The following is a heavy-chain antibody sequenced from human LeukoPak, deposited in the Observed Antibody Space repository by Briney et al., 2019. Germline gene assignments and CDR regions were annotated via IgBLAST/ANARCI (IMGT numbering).Heavy chain of an antibody. CDR2: ISYDGSNK. J-gene: IGHJ4*02. D-gene: IGHD6-19*01. V-gene: IGHV3-30*03. Sequence: GGSLRLSCAASGFTFSSYGMHWVRQAPGKGLEWVAVISYDGSNKYYADSVKGRFTISRDNSKNTLYLQMNSLRAEDTAVYYCARGLSRYSSGLGLWGQGTLVTVSS. CDR3: ARGLSRYSSGLGL. CDR1: GFTFSSYG.